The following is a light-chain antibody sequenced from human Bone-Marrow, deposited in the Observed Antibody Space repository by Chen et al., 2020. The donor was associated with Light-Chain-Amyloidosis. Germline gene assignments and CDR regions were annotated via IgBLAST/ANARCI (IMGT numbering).Light chain of an antibody. CDR1: QSISSW. CDR3: QQFINYS. J-gene: IGKJ1*01. V-gene: IGKV1-5*03. CDR2: KAS. Sequence: DIQMTQSPSTLSASVGDRVTITCRASQSISSWLAWYQQKPGKAPKLLTYKASTLESGVPSRFSGSGSGTDFTLTISGLQPDDFATYYCQQFINYSFGQGTKVEIK.